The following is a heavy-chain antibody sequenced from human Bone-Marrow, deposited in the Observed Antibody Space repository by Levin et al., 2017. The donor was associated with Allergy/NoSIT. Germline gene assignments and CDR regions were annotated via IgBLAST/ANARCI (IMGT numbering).Heavy chain of an antibody. Sequence: GESLKISCAASGFTFSDYYMSWIRQAPGKGLEWVSYISSSGSTIYYADSVKGRFTISRDNAKNSLYLQMNSLRAEDTAVYYCARYSYSGTSCCLFDYWGQGTLVTVSS. V-gene: IGHV3-11*01. CDR3: ARYSYSGTSCCLFDY. CDR2: ISSSGSTI. J-gene: IGHJ4*02. D-gene: IGHD2-2*01. CDR1: GFTFSDYY.